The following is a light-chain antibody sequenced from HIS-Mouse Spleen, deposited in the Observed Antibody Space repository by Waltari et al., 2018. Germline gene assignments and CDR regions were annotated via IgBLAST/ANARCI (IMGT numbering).Light chain of an antibody. CDR2: QDS. J-gene: IGLJ2*01. CDR1: KLGDKY. Sequence: SYELTQPPSVSVSPGQTASITCSGDKLGDKYACWYQQKPGQSPVLVIYQDSQRPSGIPWRFSGSNSGNTATLTISGTQAMDEADYYCQAWDSSYSVFGGGTKLTVL. CDR3: QAWDSSYSV. V-gene: IGLV3-1*01.